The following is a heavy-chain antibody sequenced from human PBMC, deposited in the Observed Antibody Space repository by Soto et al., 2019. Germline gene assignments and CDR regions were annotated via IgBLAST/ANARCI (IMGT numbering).Heavy chain of an antibody. J-gene: IGHJ1*01. Sequence: EVQLLESGGGLVQPGGSLRLSCVASGSTFSSYDMSWIRQAPGKGLEWISGLSGSGGRTTFADSVKGRFTISRDNSKNTLYLEMNSLRFEDTAVYYCAKDSGYDSTDWGQGTLVTVAS. CDR1: GSTFSSYD. V-gene: IGHV3-23*01. D-gene: IGHD3-22*01. CDR3: AKDSGYDSTD. CDR2: LSGSGGRT.